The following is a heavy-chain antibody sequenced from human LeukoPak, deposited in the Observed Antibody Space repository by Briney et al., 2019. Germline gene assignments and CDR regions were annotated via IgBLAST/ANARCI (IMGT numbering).Heavy chain of an antibody. CDR2: ICCSGSS. V-gene: IGHV4-59*08. D-gene: IGHD3-10*01. Sequence: SGTLSLTCTVSGGSISSYYWSWIRQPPGKGLEWIGYICCSGSSYSKPSLKSRVTNTNNMSVYQVSLVPTVVTAADTAVYYSGSTNYNPSLKSRVTISVDTSKNQFSLKLSSVTAADTAVYYCARGIRFGYSYGFNAFDIWGQGTMVTASS. J-gene: IGHJ3*02. CDR3: GSTNYNPSLKSRVTISVDTSKNQFSLKLSSVTAADTAVYYCARGIRFGYSYGFNAFDI. CDR1: GGSISSYY.